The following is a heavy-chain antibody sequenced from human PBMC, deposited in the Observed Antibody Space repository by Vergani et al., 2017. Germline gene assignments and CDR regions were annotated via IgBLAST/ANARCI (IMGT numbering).Heavy chain of an antibody. D-gene: IGHD4-17*01. CDR3: ARGRTTVL. CDR1: GFTFSSYE. Sequence: EVQLVESGGGLVQPGGSLRLSCAASGFTFSSYEMNWVRQAPGKGLEWVSAISGSGGSTYYADSVKGRFTISRDNAKNSLFLQMNSLRAEDTAVYYCARGRTTVLWGQGTLLTVSS. V-gene: IGHV3-48*03. CDR2: ISGSGGST. J-gene: IGHJ4*02.